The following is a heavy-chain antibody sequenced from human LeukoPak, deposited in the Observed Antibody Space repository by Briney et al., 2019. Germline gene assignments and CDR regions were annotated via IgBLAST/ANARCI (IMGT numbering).Heavy chain of an antibody. D-gene: IGHD3-10*01. V-gene: IGHV4-59*01. CDR1: GGSISRYY. CDR2: IDDSGNT. J-gene: IGHJ3*02. CDR3: ARSDYHNSGSHTVFDAFDI. Sequence: PSETLSLTCTVSGGSISRYYWSWIRRLPGKGLEWIGYIDDSGNTNYNPSLKSQVTISVDKSKNQFSLKLSFVTAADTAMYYCARSDYHNSGSHTVFDAFDIWGQGTRVTVSS.